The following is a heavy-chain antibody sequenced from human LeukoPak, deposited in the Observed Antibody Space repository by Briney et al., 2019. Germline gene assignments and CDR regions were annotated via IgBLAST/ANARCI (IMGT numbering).Heavy chain of an antibody. V-gene: IGHV3-23*01. CDR3: AKGTYDSRGHFDY. D-gene: IGHD3-22*01. Sequence: PGGSLRLSCAASGFTFSSYAMTWVRQATGRGVEWVLGISGSGSNTYYADSVKGRVTIHRHHPKNPLYLQTHSLRAEDTAAYYCAKGTYDSRGHFDYWGQGTLVSVSS. J-gene: IGHJ4*02. CDR1: GFTFSSYA. CDR2: ISGSGSNT.